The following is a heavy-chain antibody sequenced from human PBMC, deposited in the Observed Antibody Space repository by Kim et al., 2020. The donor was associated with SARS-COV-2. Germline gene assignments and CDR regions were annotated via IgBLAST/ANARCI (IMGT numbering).Heavy chain of an antibody. D-gene: IGHD5-12*01. CDR2: ISYDGSNK. J-gene: IGHJ4*01. CDR3: ARDDEDDIVAPGYFDY. Sequence: GGSLRLSCAASGFTFSSYAMHWVRQAPGKGLEWVAVISYDGSNKYYADSVKGRFTISRDNSKNTLYLQMNSLRAEDTAVYYCARDDEDDIVAPGYFDYWG. CDR1: GFTFSSYA. V-gene: IGHV3-30*04.